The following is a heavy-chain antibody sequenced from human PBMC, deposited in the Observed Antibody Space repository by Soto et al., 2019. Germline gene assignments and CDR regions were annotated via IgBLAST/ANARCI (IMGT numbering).Heavy chain of an antibody. CDR2: ISAYNGKT. CDR3: AREPNYFDY. V-gene: IGHV1-18*01. Sequence: QVQLVQSGAEVKKPGASVKVSCKASGYTFTSYGISWVRQAPGQGLVWMGWISAYNGKTKNAQKLQVRVTMTTDTSTSTASRELRSMRSDDTAVYYCAREPNYFDYWGQGTLVTVSS. CDR1: GYTFTSYG. J-gene: IGHJ4*02.